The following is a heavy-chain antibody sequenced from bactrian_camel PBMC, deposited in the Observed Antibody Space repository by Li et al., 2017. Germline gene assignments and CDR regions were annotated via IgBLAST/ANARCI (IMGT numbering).Heavy chain of an antibody. Sequence: HVQLVESGGGSVQTGGSLKLSCAASGYSLSSFCVGWFRQTAGKEREAVAHIDKDGETYSDSAKGRFAISQDNAKNTLYLQMNSLKPEDTAMYSCQASGSSWCLANYWGRGTQVTVS. J-gene: IGHJ4*01. CDR2: IDKDGET. V-gene: IGHV3S6*01. D-gene: IGHD2*01. CDR3: QASGSSWCLANY. CDR1: GYSLSSFC.